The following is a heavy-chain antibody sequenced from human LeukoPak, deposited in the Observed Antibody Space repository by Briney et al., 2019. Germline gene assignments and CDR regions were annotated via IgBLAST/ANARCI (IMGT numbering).Heavy chain of an antibody. V-gene: IGHV4-39*07. CDR2: IYYSGST. CDR1: GGSISSSSYY. Sequence: SETLSLTCTVSGGSISSSSYYWGWIRQPPGKGLEWIGSIYYSGSTYYDPSLKSRVTISVDTSKNQFSLKLSSVTAADTAVYYCARARGRGELPNYWAQGPLVTVPS. J-gene: IGHJ4*02. D-gene: IGHD1-26*01. CDR3: ARARGRGELPNY.